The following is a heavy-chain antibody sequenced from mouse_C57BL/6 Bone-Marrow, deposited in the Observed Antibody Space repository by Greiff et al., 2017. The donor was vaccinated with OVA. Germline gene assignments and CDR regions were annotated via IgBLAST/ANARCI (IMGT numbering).Heavy chain of an antibody. CDR1: GFNIKDDY. CDR3: TTRNYYGSSYGGDFDY. J-gene: IGHJ2*01. Sequence: EVQLQQSGAELVRPGASVKLSCTASGFNIKDDYMHWVKQRPEQGLEWIGWIDPENGDTEYASKFQGKATITADTSSNTAYLQLSSLTSEDTAVYYCTTRNYYGSSYGGDFDYWGQGTTLTVSS. D-gene: IGHD1-1*01. V-gene: IGHV14-4*01. CDR2: IDPENGDT.